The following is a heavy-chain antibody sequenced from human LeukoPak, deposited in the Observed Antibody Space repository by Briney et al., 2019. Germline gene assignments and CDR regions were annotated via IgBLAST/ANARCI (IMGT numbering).Heavy chain of an antibody. CDR1: GGSISSSSYY. Sequence: PSETLSLTCTVSGGSISSSSYYWGWIRQPPGKGLEWIGSIYYSGSTYYNPSLKSRVPISVDTSKNQFSLKLSSVTAADTAVYYCARRIGSSGRRFDPWGQGTLVTVSS. J-gene: IGHJ5*02. CDR3: ARRIGSSGRRFDP. V-gene: IGHV4-39*01. CDR2: IYYSGST. D-gene: IGHD6-6*01.